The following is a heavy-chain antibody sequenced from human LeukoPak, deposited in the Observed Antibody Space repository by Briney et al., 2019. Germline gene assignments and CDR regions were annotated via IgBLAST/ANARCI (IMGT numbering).Heavy chain of an antibody. CDR1: GYSISSGYY. J-gene: IGHJ2*01. CDR2: IYHSGST. V-gene: IGHV4-38-2*02. CDR3: ARDIRPYYYDSSGPYFDL. D-gene: IGHD3-22*01. Sequence: SETLSLTCTVSGYSISSGYYWGWIRQPPGKGLEWIGSIYHSGSTYYNPSLKSRVTISVDTSKNQFSLKLSSVTAADTAVYYCARDIRPYYYDSSGPYFDLWGRGTLATVSS.